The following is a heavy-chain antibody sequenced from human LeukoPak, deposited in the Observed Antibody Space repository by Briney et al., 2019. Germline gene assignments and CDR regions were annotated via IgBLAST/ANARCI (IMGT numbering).Heavy chain of an antibody. J-gene: IGHJ4*02. CDR2: IKQDGSKK. V-gene: IGHV3-7*04. D-gene: IGHD5-24*01. Sequence: GGSLRLSCVASVFPFSSYWMTWVRQAPGKGLEWVANIKQDGSKKSYVDSVKGRFTISRDNAKNSLYLQMNSLRAEDTAIYYCTRVGYIDEGIDYWGQGTLVTVSS. CDR1: VFPFSSYW. CDR3: TRVGYIDEGIDY.